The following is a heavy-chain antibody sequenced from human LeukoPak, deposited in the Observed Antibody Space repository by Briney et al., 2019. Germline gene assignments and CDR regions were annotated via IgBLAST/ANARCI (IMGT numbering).Heavy chain of an antibody. CDR1: GFTFSSYA. V-gene: IGHV3-23*01. D-gene: IGHD2-15*01. Sequence: GGSLRLSCAASGFTFSSYAMSWVRQAPWKGLEWVSAISGSGGSTYCADSVKGRFTISRDNSKNTLYLQMNSLRAEDTAVYYCAKMAGTVVVVAAHSSFDPWGQGTLVTVSS. CDR2: ISGSGGST. CDR3: AKMAGTVVVVAAHSSFDP. J-gene: IGHJ5*02.